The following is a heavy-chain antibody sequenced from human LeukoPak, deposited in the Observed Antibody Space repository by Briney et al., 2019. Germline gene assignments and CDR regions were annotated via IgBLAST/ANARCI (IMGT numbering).Heavy chain of an antibody. V-gene: IGHV3-30*04. D-gene: IGHD1-26*01. J-gene: IGHJ6*01. CDR1: GFTLSNYA. Sequence: PGGSLRLSCAASGFTLSNYAMHWVRQAPGKGLEWVAVISYDGNNKFYADSVKGRFTISRDNSKNTLYLEMNSLRAEDTAIYYCAKMKGHPLPKYYMDVWGQGTTVTVSS. CDR3: AKMKGHPLPKYYMDV. CDR2: ISYDGNNK.